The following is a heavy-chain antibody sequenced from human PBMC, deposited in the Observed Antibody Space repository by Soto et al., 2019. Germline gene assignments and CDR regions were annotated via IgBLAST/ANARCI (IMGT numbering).Heavy chain of an antibody. J-gene: IGHJ4*02. V-gene: IGHV3-74*01. Sequence: PGGSLRLSCAASGFTFRSYWMQWVRQAPGKGLVWVSWINSDGSSTRYADSVKGRFTISRDNAKNTLYLQMNSLRAEDTAVYYCASGGSSLNFDSWGQGTLVTSPQ. CDR3: ASGGSSLNFDS. CDR1: GFTFRSYW. D-gene: IGHD6-6*01. CDR2: INSDGSST.